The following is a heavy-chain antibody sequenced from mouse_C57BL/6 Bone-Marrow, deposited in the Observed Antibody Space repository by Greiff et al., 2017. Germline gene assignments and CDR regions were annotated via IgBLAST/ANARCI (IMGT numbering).Heavy chain of an antibody. D-gene: IGHD1-1*01. V-gene: IGHV1-81*01. CDR1: GYTFTSYG. CDR2: IYPRSGNT. CDR3: ARDYYGSSYWYFDV. Sequence: QVHLKQSGAELARPGASVKLSCKASGYTFTSYGISWVKQRTGQGLEWIGEIYPRSGNTYYNEKFKGKATLTADKSSSTAYMELRSLTSEDSAVYFCARDYYGSSYWYFDVWGTGTTVTVSS. J-gene: IGHJ1*03.